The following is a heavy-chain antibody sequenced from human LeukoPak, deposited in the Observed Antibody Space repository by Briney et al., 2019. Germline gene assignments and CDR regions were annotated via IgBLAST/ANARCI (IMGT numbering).Heavy chain of an antibody. D-gene: IGHD2-2*01. J-gene: IGHJ4*02. Sequence: ASVKVSCKASGYSFTDRYMHWVRQAPGQGLEWMGWINPSSGGTNYAQKFQGRVTMTRDTSISTAYMELSRLRAEDTAVYYCAKDSLLMPDYWGQGTLVTVSS. CDR2: INPSSGGT. CDR1: GYSFTDRY. CDR3: AKDSLLMPDY. V-gene: IGHV1-2*02.